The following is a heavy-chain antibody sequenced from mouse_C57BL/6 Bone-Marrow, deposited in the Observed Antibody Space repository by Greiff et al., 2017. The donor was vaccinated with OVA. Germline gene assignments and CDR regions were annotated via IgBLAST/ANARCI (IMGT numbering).Heavy chain of an antibody. D-gene: IGHD1-1*01. J-gene: IGHJ3*01. CDR2: IHPNSGST. Sequence: VKLQQPGAELVKPGASVKLSCKASGYTFTSYWMHWVKQRPGQGLEWIGMIHPNSGSTNYNEKFKSKATLTVDKSSSTAYRQLSSLTSEDSAVYYCARLRRSWFAYWGQGTLVTVSA. CDR3: ARLRRSWFAY. CDR1: GYTFTSYW. V-gene: IGHV1-64*01.